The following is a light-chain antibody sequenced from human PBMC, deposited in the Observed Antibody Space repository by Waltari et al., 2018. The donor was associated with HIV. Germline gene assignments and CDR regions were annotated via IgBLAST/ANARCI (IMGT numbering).Light chain of an antibody. CDR2: DAS. V-gene: IGKV1-33*01. Sequence: DIQMTQSPSSLSASVGDRATITCQASQDITSFLNWYQHKPGQAPNLLIYDASNLETGVPARFSGTGSGTDFIFIINSLQPEDVATYYCQQYDKFPLTFGGGTKVEIK. CDR3: QQYDKFPLT. CDR1: QDITSF. J-gene: IGKJ4*01.